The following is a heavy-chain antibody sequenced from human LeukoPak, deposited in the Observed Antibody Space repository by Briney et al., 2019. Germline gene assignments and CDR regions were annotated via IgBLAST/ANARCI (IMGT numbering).Heavy chain of an antibody. D-gene: IGHD2-2*01. J-gene: IGHJ4*02. Sequence: SVKVSCKASGGTFSSYAISWVRQAPGQGLEWMGGIIPIFGTANYAQKFQGRVTITTDESTSTAYMELSSLRSEDTAVYYCATVGTKYQLLHDYWGQGTLVTVSS. CDR2: IIPIFGTA. V-gene: IGHV1-69*05. CDR3: ATVGTKYQLLHDY. CDR1: GGTFSSYA.